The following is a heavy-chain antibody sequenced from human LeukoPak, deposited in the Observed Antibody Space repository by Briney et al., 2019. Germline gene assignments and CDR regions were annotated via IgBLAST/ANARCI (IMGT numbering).Heavy chain of an antibody. CDR3: ARDLTYSRSPPGY. Sequence: GASVKVSCKASGYTFTGYSMHWVRQAPGQGLEWTGWINPNSGGTNFAQMFQGRVTMTRDTSISTAYMELSRLRSDDTAVYYCARDLTYSRSPPGYWGQGTLVTVSS. J-gene: IGHJ4*02. V-gene: IGHV1-2*02. CDR2: INPNSGGT. D-gene: IGHD6-6*01. CDR1: GYTFTGYS.